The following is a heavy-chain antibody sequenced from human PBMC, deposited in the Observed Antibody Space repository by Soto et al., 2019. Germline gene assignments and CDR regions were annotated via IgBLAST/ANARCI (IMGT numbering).Heavy chain of an antibody. D-gene: IGHD3-10*01. CDR1: GGTFSSYS. CDR3: AAVSVRGGYYYYMDV. CDR2: IIPIFGTA. J-gene: IGHJ6*03. V-gene: IGHV1-69*13. Sequence: SVKVSCKASGGTFSSYSISWVRQAPGQGLEWMGGIIPIFGTANYAQKFQGRVTITADESTSTAYMELSSLRSEDTAVYYCAAVSVRGGYYYYMDVWGKGTTVTVSS.